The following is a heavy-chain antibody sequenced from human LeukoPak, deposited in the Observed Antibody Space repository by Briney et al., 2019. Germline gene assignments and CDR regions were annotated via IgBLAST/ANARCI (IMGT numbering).Heavy chain of an antibody. V-gene: IGHV3-23*01. Sequence: GGSLRLSCTASGFTFSSYAMTWVRQAPEKGLEWVSAISGSGGSTYYADSVKGRFTISRDNSKNTLYLQMNSLRAEDTAVYYCTKTTPAAIYWFDPWGQGTLVTVSS. CDR3: TKTTPAAIYWFDP. D-gene: IGHD2-2*02. CDR1: GFTFSSYA. J-gene: IGHJ5*02. CDR2: ISGSGGST.